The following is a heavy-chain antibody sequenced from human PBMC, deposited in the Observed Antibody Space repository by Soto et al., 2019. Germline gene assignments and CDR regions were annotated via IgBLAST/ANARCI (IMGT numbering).Heavy chain of an antibody. J-gene: IGHJ3*02. Sequence: QVQLVESGGGVVQPGRSLRLSCAASGFTFSSYAMHWVRQAPGKGLEWVAVISYDGSNKYYADSVKGRLTISRDNSKNTLYLQMNSLRAEDTAVYYCARKGGLGHAFDIWGQGTMVTVSS. V-gene: IGHV3-30-3*01. CDR1: GFTFSSYA. CDR3: ARKGGLGHAFDI. D-gene: IGHD3-16*01. CDR2: ISYDGSNK.